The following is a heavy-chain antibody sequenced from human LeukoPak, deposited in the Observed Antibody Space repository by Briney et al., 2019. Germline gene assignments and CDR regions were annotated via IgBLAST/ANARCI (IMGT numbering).Heavy chain of an antibody. CDR1: GGSISSGGYY. J-gene: IGHJ4*02. CDR2: IYYSGST. V-gene: IGHV4-31*03. CDR3: ARADWELLNSFGDY. D-gene: IGHD1-26*01. Sequence: SETLSLTCTVSGGSISSGGYYWSWIRQHPGKGLEWIGYIYYSGSTYYNPSLKSRVTISVDTSKNQFSLKLSSVTAADTAVYYCARADWELLNSFGDYWGQGTLVTVSS.